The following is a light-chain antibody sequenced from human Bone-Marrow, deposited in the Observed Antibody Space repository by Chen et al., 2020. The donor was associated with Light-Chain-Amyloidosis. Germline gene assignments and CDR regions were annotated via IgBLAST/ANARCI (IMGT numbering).Light chain of an antibody. CDR3: QVWDGSSDRYV. V-gene: IGLV3-21*02. J-gene: IGLJ1*01. CDR1: NIGSKS. CDR2: DDS. Sequence: SYVLTQPPSLSVAPGQTASITCGGNNIGSKSVHWYQQKPGQAPVLVVYDDSDRPSGIPERFSGSNSGNAATLTISRVEAGDEADYYCQVWDGSSDRYVFGTGTKVTVL.